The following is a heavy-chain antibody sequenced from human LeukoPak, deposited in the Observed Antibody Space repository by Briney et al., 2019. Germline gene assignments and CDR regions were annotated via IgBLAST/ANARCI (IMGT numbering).Heavy chain of an antibody. CDR3: AREGVGATIVFDY. D-gene: IGHD1-26*01. CDR1: GFTFSSYS. Sequence: GGSLRLSCAASGFTFSSYSMNWVRQAPGEGLEWVSSISSSSSYIYYADSVKGRFTISRDNAKNSLYLQMNSLRAEDTAVYYCAREGVGATIVFDYWGQGTLVTVSS. V-gene: IGHV3-21*01. J-gene: IGHJ4*02. CDR2: ISSSSSYI.